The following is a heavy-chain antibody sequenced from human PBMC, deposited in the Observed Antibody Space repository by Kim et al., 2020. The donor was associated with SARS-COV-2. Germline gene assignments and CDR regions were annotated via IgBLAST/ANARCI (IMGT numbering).Heavy chain of an antibody. CDR1: GGSISSGDYY. D-gene: IGHD3-22*01. CDR2: IYYSGST. J-gene: IGHJ4*02. Sequence: SETLSLTCTVSGGSISSGDYYWSWIRQPPGKALEWIGYIYYSGSTYYNPSLKSRVTISVDTSKNQFSLKLNSVTAADTAVYYCARVSVGFGGHGEGGYDTSGDRFEYIDYWGQGNLVTVSS. CDR3: ARVSVGFGGHGEGGYDTSGDRFEYIDY. V-gene: IGHV4-30-4*01.